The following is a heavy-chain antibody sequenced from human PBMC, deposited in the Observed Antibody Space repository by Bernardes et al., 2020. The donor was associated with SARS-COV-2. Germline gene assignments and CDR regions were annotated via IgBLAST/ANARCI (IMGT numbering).Heavy chain of an antibody. Sequence: SETLSLTCTVSGGSISSYYWSWIRQPPGKGLEWIGYIYYIGSTYYNPSLKIRFTISVDTSKNQFSLKLSSVTAADTAVYYCARVPYYDFWSGYSTQGYYYGMDVWGKGTTVTVSS. CDR3: ARVPYYDFWSGYSTQGYYYGMDV. D-gene: IGHD3-3*01. J-gene: IGHJ6*04. CDR1: GGSISSYY. CDR2: IYYIGST. V-gene: IGHV4-59*01.